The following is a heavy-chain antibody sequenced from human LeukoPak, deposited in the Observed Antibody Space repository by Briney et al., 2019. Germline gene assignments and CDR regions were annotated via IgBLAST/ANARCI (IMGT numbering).Heavy chain of an antibody. CDR3: ARARPKMWDSRSRGSNDY. CDR2: INHSGST. V-gene: IGHV4-34*01. Sequence: SETLSLTCAVYGGSFSGYYWSWIREPPGKGLEWIGEINHSGSTNYNPSLKSRVTISVDTSKNQFALKQSSFTAADTAGNYFARARPKMWDSRSRGSNDYWGQGTLVTVSS. D-gene: IGHD6-13*01. CDR1: GGSFSGYY. J-gene: IGHJ4*02.